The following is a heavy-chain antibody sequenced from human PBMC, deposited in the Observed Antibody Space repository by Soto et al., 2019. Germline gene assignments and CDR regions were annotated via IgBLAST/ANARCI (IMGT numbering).Heavy chain of an antibody. CDR2: VNPILSMS. D-gene: IGHD3-10*01. CDR3: ATSDGSGYLAFDY. V-gene: IGHV1-69*02. Sequence: QVQMVQSGAEVKKPGSSVKVSCKASGDTFSFYTINWVRQAPGLGLEWMGRVNPILSMSNYAQKFQGRVTMTADKSTGTAYMELRSLRSEDTAFYYCATSDGSGYLAFDYWGQGALVTVSA. CDR1: GDTFSFYT. J-gene: IGHJ4*02.